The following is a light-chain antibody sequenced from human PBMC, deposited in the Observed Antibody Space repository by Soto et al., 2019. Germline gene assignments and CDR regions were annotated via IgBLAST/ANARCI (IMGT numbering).Light chain of an antibody. J-gene: IGKJ1*01. CDR3: QQYGSSRWT. Sequence: EIVLRQSPGTLSLSPGERATLSCRASQSVSSIYLAWYQQKPGQAPRLLIYGASSRATGIPDRFSGSGSGTDFTLTISRLEPEDFAVYYCQQYGSSRWTFGQGTKVEI. CDR1: QSVSSIY. CDR2: GAS. V-gene: IGKV3-20*01.